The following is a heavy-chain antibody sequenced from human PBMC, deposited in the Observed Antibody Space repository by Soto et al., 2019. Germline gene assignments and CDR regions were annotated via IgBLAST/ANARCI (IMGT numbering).Heavy chain of an antibody. V-gene: IGHV1-3*01. CDR2: INAGNGNT. CDR1: GYTFTSYA. D-gene: IGHD4-17*01. J-gene: IGHJ6*02. CDR3: ARDLDYGDYTYYYGMDV. Sequence: GASVKVSCKASGYTFTSYAIHWVRQAPGQRLEWMGWINAGNGNTKYSQKFQGRVTITRDTSASTAYMELSSLRSEDTAVYYCARDLDYGDYTYYYGMDVWGQGTTVTSP.